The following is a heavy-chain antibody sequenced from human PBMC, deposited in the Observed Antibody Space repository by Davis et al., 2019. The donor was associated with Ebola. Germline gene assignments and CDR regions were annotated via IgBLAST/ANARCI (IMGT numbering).Heavy chain of an antibody. D-gene: IGHD3-3*01. J-gene: IGHJ6*02. V-gene: IGHV3-15*01. CDR2: IKSKTDGGTT. CDR3: TTVGAIFGDGMDV. CDR1: GFPLSNAW. Sequence: PGGSLRLSCAASGFPLSNAWMSWVRQPPGKGLEWVGRIKSKTDGGTTDYAAAVKGRFTISRDDSKNTLYLQMNSMTTEDTAVYYCTTVGAIFGDGMDVCGPATTVTVSS.